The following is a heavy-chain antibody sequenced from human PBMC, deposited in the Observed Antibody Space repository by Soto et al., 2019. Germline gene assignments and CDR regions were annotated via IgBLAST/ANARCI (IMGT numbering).Heavy chain of an antibody. J-gene: IGHJ4*02. Sequence: QVQLVESGGGVVQPGRSLRLSCAASGFTFSSYAMHWIRQAPGKGLEWVAVISYDGSNKYYADSVKGRFTISRDNCKNTLYLQMNSLRAEDTAVYYCATHQDDLLGQWLAPFDYWGQGTLVTVSS. CDR2: ISYDGSNK. CDR1: GFTFSSYA. D-gene: IGHD6-19*01. CDR3: ATHQDDLLGQWLAPFDY. V-gene: IGHV3-30-3*01.